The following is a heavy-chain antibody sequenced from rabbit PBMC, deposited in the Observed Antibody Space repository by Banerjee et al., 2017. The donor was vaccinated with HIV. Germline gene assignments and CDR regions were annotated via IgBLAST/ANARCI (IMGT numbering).Heavy chain of an antibody. CDR1: GFTISSSYY. D-gene: IGHD6-1*01. CDR3: ARDAYAGDGYIYAYGMDL. Sequence: QEQLEESGGGLVQPEGSLALTCKASGFTISSSYYMCWFRQAPGKGPEWIACIYAGSSGSTHYASWAKGRFTISKTSSTTVTLQMTSLTAADTATYFCARDAYAGDGYIYAYGMDLWGPGTLVTVS. CDR2: IYAGSSGST. V-gene: IGHV1S45*01. J-gene: IGHJ6*01.